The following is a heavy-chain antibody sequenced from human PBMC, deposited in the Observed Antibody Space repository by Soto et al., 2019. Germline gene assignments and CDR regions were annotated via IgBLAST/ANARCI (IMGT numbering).Heavy chain of an antibody. Sequence: GASVKVSCKASGYTFTGYYMHWVRQAPGQGLEWMGWINPNSGGTNYAQKFQGRVTMTRDTSISTAYMELSRLRSDDTAVYYCARGLIVVVPAATWDWFDPWGQGTLVTVPQ. J-gene: IGHJ5*02. V-gene: IGHV1-2*02. D-gene: IGHD2-2*01. CDR1: GYTFTGYY. CDR2: INPNSGGT. CDR3: ARGLIVVVPAATWDWFDP.